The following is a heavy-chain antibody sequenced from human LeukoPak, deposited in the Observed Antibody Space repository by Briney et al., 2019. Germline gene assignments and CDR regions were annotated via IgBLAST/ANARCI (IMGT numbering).Heavy chain of an antibody. V-gene: IGHV6-1*01. Sequence: SQTLSLTCAISGDSVSSNSAAWNWIRQSPSRGLEWLGRTYYRSKWYNDYAVSVKSRITINPDTSKNQLSPQLNSVTPEDTAGYYCAREQRAPYYDYVWGGYRSVFDYWGQGTLVTVSS. D-gene: IGHD3-16*02. CDR1: GDSVSSNSAA. J-gene: IGHJ4*02. CDR2: TYYRSKWYN. CDR3: AREQRAPYYDYVWGGYRSVFDY.